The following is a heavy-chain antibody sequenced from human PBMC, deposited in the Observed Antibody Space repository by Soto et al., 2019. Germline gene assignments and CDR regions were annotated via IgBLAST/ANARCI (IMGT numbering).Heavy chain of an antibody. CDR3: SSIDHSCYYYGPFDY. CDR2: ISSSSSYI. Sequence: PGGSLRLSCAASGFTFSSYSMNWVRQAPGKGLEWVSSISSSSSYIYYADSVKGRFTISRDNAKNSLYLQMNRLRAEDTAVYYCSSIDHSCYYYGPFDYWGQGTLVTVSS. J-gene: IGHJ4*02. V-gene: IGHV3-21*01. D-gene: IGHD3-22*01. CDR1: GFTFSSYS.